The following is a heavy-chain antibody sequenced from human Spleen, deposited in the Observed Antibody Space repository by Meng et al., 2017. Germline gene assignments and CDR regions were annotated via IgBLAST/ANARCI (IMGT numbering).Heavy chain of an antibody. V-gene: IGHV1-2*06. Sequence: VQLVQFGAEVKKPGASVKLSCRASGYTFIDAYVHWVRQAPGQGLELMGRIIPSSGDANSAQKFLGRVTLTWDTSISTAYMELSSLRSDDTAIYYCARDGGNYDFDYWGQGTLVTVPS. CDR2: IIPSSGDA. CDR1: GYTFIDAY. CDR3: ARDGGNYDFDY. D-gene: IGHD1-7*01. J-gene: IGHJ4*02.